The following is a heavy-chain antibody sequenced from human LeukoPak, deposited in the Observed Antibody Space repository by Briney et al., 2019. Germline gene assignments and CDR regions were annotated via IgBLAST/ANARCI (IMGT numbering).Heavy chain of an antibody. Sequence: PSETLSLTCAVYGGSFSGYYWSWIRQPPGKGLEWIGEINHSGSTNYNPSLKSRVTISVDTSKNQFSLKLSSVTAADTAVYYCAVCYGSGSYNWFDPWGQGTLVTVSS. V-gene: IGHV4-34*01. CDR1: GGSFSGYY. J-gene: IGHJ5*02. CDR2: INHSGST. CDR3: AVCYGSGSYNWFDP. D-gene: IGHD3-10*01.